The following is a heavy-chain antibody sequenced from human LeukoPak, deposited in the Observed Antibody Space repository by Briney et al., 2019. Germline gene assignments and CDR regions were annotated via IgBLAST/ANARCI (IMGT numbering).Heavy chain of an antibody. CDR3: ARAVGASYSGSYFFDY. Sequence: GGSLRLSCAASGFTLSSYSMNWVRQAPGKGLEWVSSISSSSSYIYYADSVKGRFTISRDNAKNSLYLQMNSLRAEDTAAYYCARAVGASYSGSYFFDYWGQGTLVTVSS. V-gene: IGHV3-21*01. D-gene: IGHD1-26*01. CDR2: ISSSSSYI. J-gene: IGHJ4*02. CDR1: GFTLSSYS.